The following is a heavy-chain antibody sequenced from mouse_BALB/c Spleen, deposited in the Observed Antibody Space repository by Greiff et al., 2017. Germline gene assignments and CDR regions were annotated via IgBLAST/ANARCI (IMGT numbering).Heavy chain of an antibody. CDR2: IYYSGTI. CDR3: AREGSPYYEGYYYAMDY. D-gene: IGHD1-1*01. CDR1: GISITTGNYR. Sequence: EVKLLESGPGLVKPSQTVSLTCTVTGISITTGNYRWSWIRQFPGNKLEWIGYIYYSGTITYNPSLTSRTTITRDTSKNQFFLEMNSLTAEDTATYYCAREGSPYYEGYYYAMDYWGQGTSVTVSS. J-gene: IGHJ4*01. V-gene: IGHV3-5*02.